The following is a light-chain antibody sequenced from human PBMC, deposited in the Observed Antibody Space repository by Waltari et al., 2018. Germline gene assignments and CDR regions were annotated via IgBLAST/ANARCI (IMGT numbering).Light chain of an antibody. CDR1: SLSSHY. J-gene: IGLJ2*01. CDR2: GKN. Sequence: SSEPSQDPAVSVALGPTVRNTFPGRSLSSHYSSWLQQKPGQAPVLVIYGKNNRPSGIPDRFSGSSSGNTASLTITGAQAEDEADYYCNSRDSSGNHLGVVFGGGTKLTVL. CDR3: NSRDSSGNHLGVV. V-gene: IGLV3-19*01.